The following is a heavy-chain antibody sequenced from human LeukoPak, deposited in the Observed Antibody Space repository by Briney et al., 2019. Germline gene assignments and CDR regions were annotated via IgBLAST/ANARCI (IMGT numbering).Heavy chain of an antibody. CDR2: IYYSGST. CDR3: ARGSGRLAQEYYYYGMDV. V-gene: IGHV4-31*03. CDR1: GGSISSGGYY. Sequence: SETLSLTGTVSGGSISSGGYYWSWIRQHPGKGLEWIGYIYYSGSTYYNPSLKSRVTISVDTSKNQFSLKLSSVTAADTAVYYCARGSGRLAQEYYYYGMDVWGQGTTVTVSS. D-gene: IGHD3-10*01. J-gene: IGHJ6*02.